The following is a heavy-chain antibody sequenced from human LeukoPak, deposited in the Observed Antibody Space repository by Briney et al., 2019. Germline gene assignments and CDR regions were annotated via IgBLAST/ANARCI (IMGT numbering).Heavy chain of an antibody. CDR3: ARVGYYASGPFSYFDY. V-gene: IGHV3-30-3*01. CDR2: ISNDGSNE. CDR1: GFTFTNYR. J-gene: IGHJ4*02. D-gene: IGHD3-10*01. Sequence: PGGSLRLSCAASGFTFTNYRMHWVRQPPGKGLEWEAVISNDGSNEYYADSVKGRFTISRDNSKNTLYLQMNSLSVEDTAVYYCARVGYYASGPFSYFDYWGQGTLVTVSS.